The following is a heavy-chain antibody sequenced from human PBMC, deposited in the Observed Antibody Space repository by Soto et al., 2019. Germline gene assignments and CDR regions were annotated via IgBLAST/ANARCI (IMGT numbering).Heavy chain of an antibody. CDR2: IIPIFGTA. J-gene: IGHJ4*02. Sequence: ASVKVSCKASGGTFSSYAISWVRQAPGQGLEWMGGIIPIFGTANYAQKFQGRVTITADESTSTAYMELSSLRSEDTAVYYCASWGDCSGGSCYSGYWGQGTLVTVSS. V-gene: IGHV1-69*13. CDR1: GGTFSSYA. D-gene: IGHD2-15*01. CDR3: ASWGDCSGGSCYSGY.